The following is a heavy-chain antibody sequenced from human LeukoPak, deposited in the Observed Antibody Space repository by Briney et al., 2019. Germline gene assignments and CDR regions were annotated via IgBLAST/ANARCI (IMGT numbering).Heavy chain of an antibody. V-gene: IGHV4-59*08. D-gene: IGHD6-19*01. J-gene: IGHJ1*01. CDR1: GGSISSYY. CDR2: IYYSGST. Sequence: SETLSLTCTVSGGSISSYYWSWIRQPPGKGLEWIGYIYYSGSTNYNPSLKSRVTISVDTSKNQFSLKLSSVTAADTAVYYCARVSPSIAVAGSGGEYFQHWGQGTLVTVSS. CDR3: ARVSPSIAVAGSGGEYFQH.